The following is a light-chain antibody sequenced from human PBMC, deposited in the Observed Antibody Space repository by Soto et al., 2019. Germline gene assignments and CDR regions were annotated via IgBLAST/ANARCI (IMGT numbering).Light chain of an antibody. V-gene: IGLV2-14*03. CDR3: ASYTTTGTVL. CDR2: DVT. Sequence: QSVLTQPASVSGSPGQSITISCTGTNSDIGAYDSVSWFQQHPGEAPKLMIYDVTNRPSGISNRFSGSKFDNTASLTISGLQAEDEADYYCASYTTTGTVLFGAGT. J-gene: IGLJ3*02. CDR1: NSDIGAYDS.